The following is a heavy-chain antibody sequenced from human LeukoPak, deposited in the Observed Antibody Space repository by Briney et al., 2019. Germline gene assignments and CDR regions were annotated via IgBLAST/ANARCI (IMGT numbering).Heavy chain of an antibody. J-gene: IGHJ3*02. Sequence: SGGSLRLSCAASGFIVSTNYVSWVRQAPGKGLEWVSVIYSDCSTYYADSVKGRFTISRDNSKNTLYLQLSSLRAEDTAVYYCASKRPMSLGAFDIWGQGAMVTVSS. V-gene: IGHV3-53*01. CDR1: GFIVSTNY. CDR2: IYSDCST. CDR3: ASKRPMSLGAFDI. D-gene: IGHD3-10*02.